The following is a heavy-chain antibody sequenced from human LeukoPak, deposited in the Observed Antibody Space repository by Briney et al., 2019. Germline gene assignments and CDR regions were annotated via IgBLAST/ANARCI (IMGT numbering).Heavy chain of an antibody. CDR3: ARDGDFWSGYKIYYYGMDV. V-gene: IGHV1-8*02. D-gene: IGHD3-3*01. J-gene: IGHJ6*02. Sequence: AASVKVSCKASGYTFTGYYMHWVRQATGQGLEWMGWMNPNSGNTGYAQKFQGRVTMTRNTSISTAYMELSSLRSEDTAVYYCARDGDFWSGYKIYYYGMDVWGQGTTVTVSS. CDR1: GYTFTGYY. CDR2: MNPNSGNT.